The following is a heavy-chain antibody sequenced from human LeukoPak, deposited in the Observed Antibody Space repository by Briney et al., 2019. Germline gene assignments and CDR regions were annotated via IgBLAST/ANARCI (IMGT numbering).Heavy chain of an antibody. J-gene: IGHJ4*02. V-gene: IGHV3-48*01. CDR3: ARDRGGAYDFWSGYYTGYFDY. D-gene: IGHD3-3*01. CDR2: ISDSSTTI. CDR1: GFTFSSYN. Sequence: GGSLRLSCAASGFTFSSYNMNWVRQAPGKGRGWVSYISDSSTTIYYADSVKGRFTISRDNAKNSLYLQMNSLRAEDTAVYYCARDRGGAYDFWSGYYTGYFDYWGQGTLVPVSS.